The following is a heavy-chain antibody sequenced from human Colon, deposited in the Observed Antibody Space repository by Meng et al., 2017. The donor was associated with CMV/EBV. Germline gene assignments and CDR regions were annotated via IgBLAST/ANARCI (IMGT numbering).Heavy chain of an antibody. CDR3: VRESWYFDF. CDR1: GYTFTANH. D-gene: IGHD6-13*01. V-gene: IGHV1-2*02. CDR2: IYPQDGRT. Sequence: QLQCVHVGTDVKKPAPTVKVSCKTSGYTFTANHLHWVRQAPGQVLEWMGWIYPQDGRTYFAQKFQDRVTLTRDTSITTAYMELSGLTSDDTAIYDCVRESWYFDFWGEGTLVTVSS. J-gene: IGHJ4*02.